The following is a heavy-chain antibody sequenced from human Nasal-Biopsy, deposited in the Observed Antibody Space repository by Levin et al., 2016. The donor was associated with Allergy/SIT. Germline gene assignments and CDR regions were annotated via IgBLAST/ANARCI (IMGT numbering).Heavy chain of an antibody. CDR2: ISFDGSDK. J-gene: IGHJ6*02. CDR3: GRDSNYAKGVSQRYSGVDV. Sequence: GGSLRLSCAASRFTFGGYGMHWVRQAPGKGLEWVADISFDGSDKNYADSVRGRFTISRVNSKNTLYLQMNSLSTEDTAVYYCGRDSNYAKGVSQRYSGVDVWGQGTTVTVSS. D-gene: IGHD5-24*01. CDR1: RFTFGGYG. V-gene: IGHV3-30*03.